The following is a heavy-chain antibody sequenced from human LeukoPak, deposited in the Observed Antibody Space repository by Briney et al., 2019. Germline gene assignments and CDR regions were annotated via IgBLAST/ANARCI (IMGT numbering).Heavy chain of an antibody. Sequence: PSETLSLTCSVSGVSISSGSNYWGWLRQPPGKTLEWIGSIYSSGSTYYNPSLKSRVIILIDTTKNHFSLNLSSVTAADTAVYYCVRVDNGGNYFDYWGQGTLVTVSS. J-gene: IGHJ4*02. D-gene: IGHD4-23*01. CDR1: GVSISSGSNY. CDR3: VRVDNGGNYFDY. V-gene: IGHV4-39*07. CDR2: IYSSGST.